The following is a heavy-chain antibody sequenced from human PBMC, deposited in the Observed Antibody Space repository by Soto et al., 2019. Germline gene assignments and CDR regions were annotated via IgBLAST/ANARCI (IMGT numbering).Heavy chain of an antibody. Sequence: EAQLVESGGGLVQPGGSLRLTCAASGFTFSSYSMNWVRQAPGKGLEWVSYISGSSTTIYYADSVKGRFTISRDNAVNSLYLQMNSLRAEDTAVYYCAXEDSXXSRYSYYYYMDVWGRGTTVTXSS. CDR2: ISGSSTTI. J-gene: IGHJ6*03. D-gene: IGHD2-15*01. CDR1: GFTFSSYS. CDR3: AXEDSXXSRYSYYYYMDV. V-gene: IGHV3-48*01.